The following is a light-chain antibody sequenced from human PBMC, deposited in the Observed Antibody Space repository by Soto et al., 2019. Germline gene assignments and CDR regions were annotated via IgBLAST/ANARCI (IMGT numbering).Light chain of an antibody. CDR2: DAS. J-gene: IGKJ1*01. Sequence: EIVLTQSPATLSLSPGERATLSCRASQSISFYLTWYQHKPGQAPRLLIYDASNRATGIPDRVSGSGSGTDFTLTISRLEPEDFAAYYCQHYDTSSWTFGQGTKVDIK. V-gene: IGKV3-11*01. CDR1: QSISFY. CDR3: QHYDTSSWT.